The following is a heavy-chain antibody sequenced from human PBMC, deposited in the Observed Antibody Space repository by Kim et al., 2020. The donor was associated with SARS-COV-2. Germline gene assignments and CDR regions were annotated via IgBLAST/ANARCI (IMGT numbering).Heavy chain of an antibody. D-gene: IGHD1-7*01. Sequence: SQKFQGRVTITRDTSASTAYMELSSLRSEDTAVYYCARGVQELQLNWFDPWGQGTLVTVSS. V-gene: IGHV1-3*01. CDR3: ARGVQELQLNWFDP. J-gene: IGHJ5*02.